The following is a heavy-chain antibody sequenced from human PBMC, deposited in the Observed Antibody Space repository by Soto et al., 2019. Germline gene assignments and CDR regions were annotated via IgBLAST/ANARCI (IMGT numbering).Heavy chain of an antibody. V-gene: IGHV3-21*01. Sequence: EVQLVESGGGLVKPGESLRLSCAASGFSFSSYTMNWVRQAPGKGLQWVSSITNRGTHTYSADSVKGRFTISRDNDKNSLYLQMNNLTAEYTAIYFCARAHEVAWFDSWGLGTMVTFPS. CDR1: GFSFSSYT. CDR3: ARAHEVAWFDS. CDR2: ITNRGTHT. J-gene: IGHJ5*01. D-gene: IGHD2-15*01.